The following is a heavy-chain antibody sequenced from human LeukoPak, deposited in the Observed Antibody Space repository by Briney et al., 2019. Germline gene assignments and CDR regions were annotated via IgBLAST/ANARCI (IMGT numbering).Heavy chain of an antibody. D-gene: IGHD6-13*01. CDR1: GYSISSGYY. CDR2: IYHSGST. J-gene: IGHJ6*02. Sequence: SETLSLTCTVSGYSISSGYYWGWIRQPPGKGLEWIGSIYHSGSTYYNPSLKSRVTISVDTSKNQFSLKLSSVTAADTAVYYCARDLPEYSSSWYNYYYGMDVWGQGTTVTVSS. V-gene: IGHV4-38-2*02. CDR3: ARDLPEYSSSWYNYYYGMDV.